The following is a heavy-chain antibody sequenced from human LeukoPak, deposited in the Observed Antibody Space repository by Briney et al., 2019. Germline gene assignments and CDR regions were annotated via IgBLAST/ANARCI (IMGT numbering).Heavy chain of an antibody. J-gene: IGHJ3*02. Sequence: SETLSLTCTVSGGSISSYYWTWIRQPPGKGLEWIGYIYYSGSTNYNPSLKSRVTISVDTSKNQFSLKLSSVTAADTAVYYCATNSVLRFLGWAFDIWGQGTMVTVSS. CDR1: GGSISSYY. CDR2: IYYSGST. D-gene: IGHD3-3*01. V-gene: IGHV4-59*01. CDR3: ATNSVLRFLGWAFDI.